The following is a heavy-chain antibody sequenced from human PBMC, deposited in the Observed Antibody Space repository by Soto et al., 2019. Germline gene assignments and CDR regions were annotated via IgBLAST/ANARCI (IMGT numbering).Heavy chain of an antibody. V-gene: IGHV2-5*02. CDR2: IYWDDDK. Sequence: QITLRESGPPLMKPTQTLTLTCSFSGFSLSTSGVGVGWIRRPPGKGLEWLAVIYWDDDKYYSASLGNRLTVTRAASENQVVLTLAYLDPVDTATYFCAHTQGFCIRTSCSRDNWFDAWGQGILVSVSS. CDR3: AHTQGFCIRTSCSRDNWFDA. CDR1: GFSLSTSGVG. J-gene: IGHJ5*02. D-gene: IGHD2-2*01.